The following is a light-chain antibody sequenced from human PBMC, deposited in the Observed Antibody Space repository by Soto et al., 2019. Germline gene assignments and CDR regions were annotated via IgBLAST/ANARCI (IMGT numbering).Light chain of an antibody. V-gene: IGKV1-39*01. CDR1: QSIGSF. CDR2: GAT. CDR3: QQTYSLPKRT. J-gene: IGKJ1*01. Sequence: DIQMTQSPSSLSVSVGDRVTITCRASQSIGSFLNWYQQKPGKAPKVLIYGATSLQSGVPPRFSGSGSGTDFTLTISSLQPEDFATYYCQQTYSLPKRTFGQGTKVEIK.